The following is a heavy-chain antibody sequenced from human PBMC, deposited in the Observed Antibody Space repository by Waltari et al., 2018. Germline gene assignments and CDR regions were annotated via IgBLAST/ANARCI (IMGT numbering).Heavy chain of an antibody. D-gene: IGHD3-3*01. CDR2: SNPNICGT. Sequence: QVQLVQSGAEVKKPGASVKVSCKASGYTFTGYYMNWVRQAPGQGLEWMGWSNPNICGTNYAQKFQGMVTMTTDTSISTAYMELSRLSSDDTAVYYCARVGMTIFGVVITRFDYWGQGALVTVSS. J-gene: IGHJ4*02. CDR1: GYTFTGYY. V-gene: IGHV1-2*02. CDR3: ARVGMTIFGVVITRFDY.